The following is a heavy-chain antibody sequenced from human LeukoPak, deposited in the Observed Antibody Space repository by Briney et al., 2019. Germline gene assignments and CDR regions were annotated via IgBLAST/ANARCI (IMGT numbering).Heavy chain of an antibody. D-gene: IGHD6-19*01. CDR3: ARDSSGNDY. J-gene: IGHJ4*02. CDR1: GFTFSGYP. Sequence: TGGSLRLSCAASGFTFSGYPIHWVRQAPGKGLEWVANIKQDGSEKCYVDSVKGRFTISRDNAKNSLYLQMNSLRAEDTAVYYCARDSSGNDYWGQGTLVTVSS. CDR2: IKQDGSEK. V-gene: IGHV3-7*01.